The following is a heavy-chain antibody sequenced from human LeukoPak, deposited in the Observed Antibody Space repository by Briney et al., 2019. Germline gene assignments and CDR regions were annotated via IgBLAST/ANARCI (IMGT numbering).Heavy chain of an antibody. CDR3: AKERYYYDSSGYLDP. V-gene: IGHV3-23*01. CDR2: ISGSGGST. Sequence: GGSLILSCAASGFTFSGYAMSWVRQAPGKGLEWVSAISGSGGSTYYADSVKGRFTISRDNSKNTLYLQMNSLRAEDTAVYYCAKERYYYDSSGYLDPWGQGTLVTVSS. D-gene: IGHD3-22*01. CDR1: GFTFSGYA. J-gene: IGHJ4*02.